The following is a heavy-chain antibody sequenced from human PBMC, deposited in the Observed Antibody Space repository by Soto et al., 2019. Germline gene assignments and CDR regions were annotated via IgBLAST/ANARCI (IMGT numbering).Heavy chain of an antibody. CDR3: ASVDTAMPYPLYYNYGMDV. J-gene: IGHJ6*02. V-gene: IGHV3-30*03. CDR2: ISYDGSNK. Sequence: GGSLRLSCAASGFTFSSYGMHWVRQAPGKGLEWVAVISYDGSNKYYADSVKGRFTISRDNSKNTLYLQMNSLRAEDTAVYYCASVDTAMPYPLYYNYGMDVWGQGTTVTVSS. D-gene: IGHD5-18*01. CDR1: GFTFSSYG.